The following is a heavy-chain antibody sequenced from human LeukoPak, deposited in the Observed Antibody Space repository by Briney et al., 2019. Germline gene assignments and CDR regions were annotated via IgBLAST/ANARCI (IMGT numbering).Heavy chain of an antibody. D-gene: IGHD3-22*01. CDR2: INPNSGGT. V-gene: IGHV1-2*06. J-gene: IGHJ6*02. Sequence: GASVKVPCKASGYTFTGYYMHWVRQAPGQGLEWMGRINPNSGGTNYAQKFQGRVTMTRDTSISTAYMELSRLRSDDTAVYYCASYYYDSSGYYYYYYGMDVWGQGTTVTVSS. CDR1: GYTFTGYY. CDR3: ASYYYDSSGYYYYYYGMDV.